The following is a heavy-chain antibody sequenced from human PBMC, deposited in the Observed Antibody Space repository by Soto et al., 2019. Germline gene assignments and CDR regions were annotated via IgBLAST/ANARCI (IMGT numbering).Heavy chain of an antibody. Sequence: GGSLRLSCAASGFTFSSYSMNWVRQAPGRGLEWVSSISSSSSYIYYADSVKGRFTISRDNAKNSLYPQMNSLRAEDTAVYYCARDSVEMATIMYHWGQGTLVTVSS. CDR1: GFTFSSYS. J-gene: IGHJ5*02. D-gene: IGHD5-12*01. CDR2: ISSSSSYI. V-gene: IGHV3-21*01. CDR3: ARDSVEMATIMYH.